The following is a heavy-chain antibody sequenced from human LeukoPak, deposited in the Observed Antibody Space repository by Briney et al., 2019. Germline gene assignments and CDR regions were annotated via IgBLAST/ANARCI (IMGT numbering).Heavy chain of an antibody. V-gene: IGHV1-46*01. CDR3: ATGEGYCSSTSCYELDY. J-gene: IGHJ4*02. Sequence: ASVKVSCKASGYTFTNYYMHWVRQAPGQGLEWMGIINPSDGKTSYAQKFQGRVTITADESTSTAYMELSSLRSEDTAVYYCATGEGYCSSTSCYELDYWGQGTLVTVSS. D-gene: IGHD2-2*01. CDR1: GYTFTNYY. CDR2: INPSDGKT.